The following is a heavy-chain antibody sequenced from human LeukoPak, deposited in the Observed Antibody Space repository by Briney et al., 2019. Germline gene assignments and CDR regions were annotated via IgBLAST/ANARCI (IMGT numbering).Heavy chain of an antibody. CDR3: ARDFFGQQLVFYYYYGMDV. Sequence: SETLSLTCAVYGGSFSGYYWSWIRQPPGKGLEWIGEINHSGSTNYNPSLKSRVTISVDTSKNQFSLKLSSVTAADTAVYYCARDFFGQQLVFYYYYGMDVWGQGTTVTVSS. V-gene: IGHV4-34*01. CDR1: GGSFSGYY. D-gene: IGHD6-13*01. J-gene: IGHJ6*02. CDR2: INHSGST.